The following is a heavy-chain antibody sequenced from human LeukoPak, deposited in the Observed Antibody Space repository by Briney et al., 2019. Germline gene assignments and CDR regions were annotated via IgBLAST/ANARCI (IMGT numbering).Heavy chain of an antibody. CDR2: IIDNGYIT. CDR3: AKLGGQEVHNYYVAV. V-gene: IGHV3-23*01. CDR1: GFTFSIYA. Sequence: PGGSLRLSCAASGFTFSIYAMSWVRQAPGKGLEWVSGIIDNGYITYYANSVRGRFTISRDNSKNTLFLQMNSLRAEDTAVYYCAKLGGQEVHNYYVAVWGKGTTVAVSS. J-gene: IGHJ6*03. D-gene: IGHD3-16*01.